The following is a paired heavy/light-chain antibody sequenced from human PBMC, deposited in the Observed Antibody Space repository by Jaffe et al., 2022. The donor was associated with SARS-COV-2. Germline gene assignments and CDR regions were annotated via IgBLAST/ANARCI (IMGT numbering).Light chain of an antibody. J-gene: IGKJ1*01. CDR1: QNVLYSSNNKNY. Sequence: DIVMTQSPDSLAVSLGERATINCKSSQNVLYSSNNKNYLAWYQQKPGQPPKLLIYWASTRESGVPDRFSGSGSGTDFTLTISSLQAEDVAVYYCQQYYSNPWTFGQGTKVEIK. CDR3: QQYYSNPWT. V-gene: IGKV4-1*01. CDR2: WAS.
Heavy chain of an antibody. Sequence: EVQLLESGGGLVQPGGSLRLSCAASGFTFSAHAMNWVRQAPGKGLEWVSIITNSGDSTYYADSVKGRFTISRDNSKNTLYLQMNSLRAEDTAIYYCAKSGIPGIPFDYWGQGTLVTVSS. CDR2: ITNSGDST. J-gene: IGHJ4*02. CDR1: GFTFSAHA. V-gene: IGHV3-23*01. CDR3: AKSGIPGIPFDY. D-gene: IGHD1-20*01.